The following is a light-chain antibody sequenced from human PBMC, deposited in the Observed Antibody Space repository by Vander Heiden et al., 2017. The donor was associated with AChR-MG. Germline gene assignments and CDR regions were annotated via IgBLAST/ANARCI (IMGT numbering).Light chain of an antibody. V-gene: IGLV2-14*03. J-gene: IGLJ3*02. CDR3: SSYTSSSTWV. CDR1: SSDGGSYNY. Sequence: QSAPTQPAPVSGSPRQSITISCTGTSSDGGSYNYVSWYQQHPDKVPKLMIYGVNKRPSGVSNRFSGSKSGNTASLTISGLQADDEADYYCSSYTSSSTWVFGGGTKLTVL. CDR2: GVN.